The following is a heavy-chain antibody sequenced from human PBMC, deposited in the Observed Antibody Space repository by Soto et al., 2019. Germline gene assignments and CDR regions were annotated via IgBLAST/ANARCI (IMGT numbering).Heavy chain of an antibody. CDR1: GGTFSSYA. Sequence: QVQLVQSGAEVKKPGSSVKVSCKASGGTFSSYAISWVRQAPGQGLEWMGGIIPIFGTANYAQKFQGRVTITADESTSTAYMELSSLRSEDTAVYYCAKDSVTTPGGYYYYGMDVWGQGTTVTVSS. CDR3: AKDSVTTPGGYYYYGMDV. J-gene: IGHJ6*02. CDR2: IIPIFGTA. V-gene: IGHV1-69*01. D-gene: IGHD4-17*01.